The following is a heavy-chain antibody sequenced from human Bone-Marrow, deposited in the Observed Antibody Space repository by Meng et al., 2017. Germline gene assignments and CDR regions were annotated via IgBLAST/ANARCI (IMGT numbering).Heavy chain of an antibody. V-gene: IGHV3-72*01. Sequence: GGSLRLSCEGSGFTFSDHCMDWVRQAPGKGFEWVGRSRNKADRYTTEYAASVKGRFTISREESKNLLYLQMSSLKTEDTAVYYCTTDFTYYYGSDPYFDYWGQGTLVTVSS. CDR2: SRNKADRYTT. CDR1: GFTFSDHC. CDR3: TTDFTYYYGSDPYFDY. J-gene: IGHJ4*02. D-gene: IGHD3-10*01.